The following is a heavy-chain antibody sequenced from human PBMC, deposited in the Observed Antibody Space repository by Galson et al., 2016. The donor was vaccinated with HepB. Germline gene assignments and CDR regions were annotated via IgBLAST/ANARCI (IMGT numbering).Heavy chain of an antibody. CDR2: INYRGRT. Sequence: ETLSLTCTVSGVSISSSAYFWGWIRQSPGKGLEWIGSINYRGRTFYNPSLKSRVTISVDTSKSQFSLTVISVTAADTALYYCARRDTILVIFDYWGQGTLVTVSS. CDR3: ARRDTILVIFDY. D-gene: IGHD2-21*01. J-gene: IGHJ4*02. V-gene: IGHV4-39*01. CDR1: GVSISSSAYF.